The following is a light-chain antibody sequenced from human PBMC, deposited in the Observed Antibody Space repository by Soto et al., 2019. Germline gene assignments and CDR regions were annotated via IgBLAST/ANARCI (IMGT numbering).Light chain of an antibody. CDR2: DAS. V-gene: IGKV3-11*01. CDR1: QSLSSY. CDR3: QQRTNWLT. Sequence: EIVLTQSPATLSLSPGEIATLSFSASQSLSSYLAWYQQKPGQAPRLLIYDASNRATGIPARFSGSGSGTDFTLTISSLEPEDFAVYYCQQRTNWLTFGGGTKVDIK. J-gene: IGKJ4*01.